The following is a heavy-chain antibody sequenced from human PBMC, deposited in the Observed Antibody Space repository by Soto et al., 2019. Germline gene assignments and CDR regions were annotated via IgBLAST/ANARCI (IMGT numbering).Heavy chain of an antibody. V-gene: IGHV4-39*01. D-gene: IGHD6-25*01. CDR1: GDSMRGYHFC. CDR3: AYGSSSAWIDY. Sequence: SETLSLTCSVSGDSMRGYHFCWGWIRQAPGKGLEWIGSAYFSGGNTYYSPSLKSRVSISVDTSKNEFSLRLTSLTAADTAVYFCAYGSSSAWIDYWGQGTLVT. J-gene: IGHJ4*02. CDR2: AYFSGGNT.